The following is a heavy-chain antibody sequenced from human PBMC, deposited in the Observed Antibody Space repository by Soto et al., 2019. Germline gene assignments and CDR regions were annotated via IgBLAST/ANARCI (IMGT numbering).Heavy chain of an antibody. CDR2: IIPIFGTA. CDR3: ARAVAAAGSTYYYYGMAV. V-gene: IGHV1-69*13. D-gene: IGHD6-13*01. Sequence: ASVKVSCKASGGTFSSYAISWVRQAPGQGLEWMGGIIPIFGTANYAQKFQGRVTITADESTSTAYMELSSLRSEDTAVYYCARAVAAAGSTYYYYGMAVWGQGTTVTVSS. CDR1: GGTFSSYA. J-gene: IGHJ6*02.